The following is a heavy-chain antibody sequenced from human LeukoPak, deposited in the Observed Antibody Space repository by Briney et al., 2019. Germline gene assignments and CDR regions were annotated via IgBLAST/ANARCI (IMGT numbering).Heavy chain of an antibody. CDR2: ISTTGSDI. Sequence: PGGSLRLSCAASGFTFSNFGMSWVRQAPGKGLEWASSISTTGSDIYYADSVRGRFTISRDNAKNSLYLQMTSLRVEDTAVYYCAREVTGYKSGQKYSWFDPWGQGTLVTVSS. D-gene: IGHD6-19*01. CDR1: GFTFSNFG. V-gene: IGHV3-21*06. J-gene: IGHJ5*02. CDR3: AREVTGYKSGQKYSWFDP.